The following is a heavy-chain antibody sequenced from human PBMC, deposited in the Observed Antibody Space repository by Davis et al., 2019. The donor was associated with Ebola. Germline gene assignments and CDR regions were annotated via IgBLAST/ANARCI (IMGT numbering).Heavy chain of an antibody. CDR3: ARAGTTVNHYYYYGMDV. V-gene: IGHV1-69*06. CDR2: IIPFFGTA. J-gene: IGHJ6*02. D-gene: IGHD4-17*01. CDR1: GYTFTSYY. Sequence: SVKVSCKASGYTFTSYYMHWVRQAPGQGLEWMGGIIPFFGTANYAQKFQGRVTITADKSTRTAYMELSSLRSEDTAVYYCARAGTTVNHYYYYGMDVWGQGTTVTVSS.